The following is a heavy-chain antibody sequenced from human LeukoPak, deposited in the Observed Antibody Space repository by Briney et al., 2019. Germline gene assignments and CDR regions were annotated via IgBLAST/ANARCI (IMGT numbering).Heavy chain of an antibody. V-gene: IGHV4-39*07. CDR2: IYYSGST. D-gene: IGHD1/OR15-1a*01. CDR3: ARAAWNIYYYYYYMDV. CDR1: GGSISSSSYY. J-gene: IGHJ6*03. Sequence: SETLSLTCTVSGGSISSSSYYWGWIRQPPGKGLEWIGSIYYSGSTYYNPSLKSRVTISVDTSKNQFSLKLSSVTAADTAVYYCARAAWNIYYYYYYMDVWGKGTTVTVSS.